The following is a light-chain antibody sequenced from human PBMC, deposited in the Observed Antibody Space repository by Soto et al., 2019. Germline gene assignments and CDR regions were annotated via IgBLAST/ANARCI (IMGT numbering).Light chain of an antibody. CDR2: GNN. CDR3: QSYDSSLSGYV. CDR1: SANIGAAYN. V-gene: IGLV1-40*01. J-gene: IGLJ1*01. Sequence: QSVLTQPPTASGTPGQRVNISCSGSSANIGAAYNVDWYQQLPGTAPKLLIYGNNNRPSGVPARFSGSKSGTSASLAIAGLQAEDEGDYYCQSYDSSLSGYVFGTGTKVTVL.